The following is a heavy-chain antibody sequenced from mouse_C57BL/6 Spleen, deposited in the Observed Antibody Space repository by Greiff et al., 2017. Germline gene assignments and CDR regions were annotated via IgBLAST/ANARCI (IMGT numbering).Heavy chain of an antibody. J-gene: IGHJ3*01. V-gene: IGHV1-4*01. Sequence: QVQLQQSGAELARPGASVKMSCKASGYTFTSYTMHWVKQRPGQGLEWIGYINPSSGDTKYNQKFKDKATLTADKSSSTAYMQLSSLTSEDSAVYYCAREGMIYDGYSFAYWGQGTLVTVSA. CDR3: AREGMIYDGYSFAY. CDR1: GYTFTSYT. D-gene: IGHD2-3*01. CDR2: INPSSGDT.